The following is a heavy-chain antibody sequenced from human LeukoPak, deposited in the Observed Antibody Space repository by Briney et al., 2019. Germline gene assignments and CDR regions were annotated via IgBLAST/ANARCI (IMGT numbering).Heavy chain of an antibody. Sequence: GESLKISCKGSGYSFTSYWIGWVRQMPGKGLEWMGIIYPGDSDTRYSPSFQGQVTISVDKSISTAYLQWSSLKASDTAMYYCALTYYYDSSGYQYWGQGTLVTVSS. V-gene: IGHV5-51*01. CDR2: IYPGDSDT. J-gene: IGHJ4*02. CDR1: GYSFTSYW. CDR3: ALTYYYDSSGYQY. D-gene: IGHD3-22*01.